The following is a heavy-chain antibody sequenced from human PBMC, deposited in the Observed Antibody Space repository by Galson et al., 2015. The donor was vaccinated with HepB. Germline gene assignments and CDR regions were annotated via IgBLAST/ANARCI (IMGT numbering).Heavy chain of an antibody. CDR1: GFTFSSYA. V-gene: IGHV3-30*04. CDR2: ISYDGSNK. Sequence: SLRLSCAASGFTFSSYAMHWVRQAPGKGLEWVAVISYDGSNKYYADSVKGRFTISRDNSKNTLYLQMNSLRAEDTAVYYCASSNGYSSSWYYFDYWGQGTLVTVSS. D-gene: IGHD6-13*01. J-gene: IGHJ4*02. CDR3: ASSNGYSSSWYYFDY.